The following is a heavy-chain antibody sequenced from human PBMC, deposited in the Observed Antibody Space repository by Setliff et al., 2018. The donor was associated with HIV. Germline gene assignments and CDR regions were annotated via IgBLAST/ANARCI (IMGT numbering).Heavy chain of an antibody. CDR1: GFTFSSYW. J-gene: IGHJ6*03. Sequence: GSLRLSCAASGFTFSSYWMSWVRQAPGKGLEWVANIKQDGSEKYYVDSVKGRFTISRDNAKNSLYLQMNSLRAEDTAVYYCARMGFWSGREGDYYYYYMDVWGKGTTVTVSS. CDR2: IKQDGSEK. D-gene: IGHD3-3*01. CDR3: ARMGFWSGREGDYYYYYMDV. V-gene: IGHV3-7*03.